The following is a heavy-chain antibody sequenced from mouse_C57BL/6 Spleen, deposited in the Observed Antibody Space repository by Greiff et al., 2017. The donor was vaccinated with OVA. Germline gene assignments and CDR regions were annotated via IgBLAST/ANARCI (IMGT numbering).Heavy chain of an antibody. D-gene: IGHD1-1*01. J-gene: IGHJ1*03. CDR3: SRSHYYGSNHWYFDV. CDR1: GFNIKDYY. Sequence: VQLQQSGAELVKPGASVKLSCTASGFNIKDYYMHWVKQRTEQGLEWIGRIDPEDGETKYAPKFQCKATITADTSSKTAYLQLSSLTSEDTAVYYCSRSHYYGSNHWYFDVWGTGTTVTVSS. V-gene: IGHV14-2*01. CDR2: IDPEDGET.